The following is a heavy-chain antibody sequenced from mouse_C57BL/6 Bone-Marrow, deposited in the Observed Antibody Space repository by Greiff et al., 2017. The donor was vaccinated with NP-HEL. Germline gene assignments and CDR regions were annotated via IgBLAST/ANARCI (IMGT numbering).Heavy chain of an antibody. Sequence: DVKLQESGPGLVKPSQSLSLTCSVTGYSITSGYYWNWIRQFPGNKLEWMGYISYDGSNNYNPSLKNRISITRDTSKNQFFLKLNSVTTEDTATYYCARGSKLLRSLFDYWGQGTTLTVSS. D-gene: IGHD1-1*01. CDR1: GYSITSGYY. CDR3: ARGSKLLRSLFDY. V-gene: IGHV3-6*01. J-gene: IGHJ2*01. CDR2: ISYDGSN.